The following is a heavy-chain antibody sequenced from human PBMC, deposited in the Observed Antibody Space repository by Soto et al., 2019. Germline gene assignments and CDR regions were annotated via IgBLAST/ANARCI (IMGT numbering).Heavy chain of an antibody. CDR3: AKDTATAITSYYFYGMDV. D-gene: IGHD5-12*01. V-gene: IGHV3-30*18. Sequence: QVQLVESGGGVVQPGRSLRLSCAASGFIFSTYGMHWVRQAPGKGLEWVAVISFDGRNKYYADSVRGRFTISRDNSKNKLHLQMNSLRGEDTAVYYCAKDTATAITSYYFYGMDVWGQGTTVTVSS. J-gene: IGHJ6*02. CDR2: ISFDGRNK. CDR1: GFIFSTYG.